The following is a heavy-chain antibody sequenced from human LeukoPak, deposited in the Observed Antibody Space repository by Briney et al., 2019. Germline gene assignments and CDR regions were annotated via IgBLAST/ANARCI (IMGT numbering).Heavy chain of an antibody. CDR2: ISGSGGST. J-gene: IGHJ3*02. CDR1: GFTFSSYA. Sequence: PGGSLRLSCAASGFTFSSYAMSWVRQASGKGLEWVSAISGSGGSTYYADSVKGRFTISRDNSKNTLYLQMNSLRAEDTAVYYCAKPRVRGVSLGAFDIWGQGTMVTVSS. CDR3: AKPRVRGVSLGAFDI. V-gene: IGHV3-23*01. D-gene: IGHD3-10*01.